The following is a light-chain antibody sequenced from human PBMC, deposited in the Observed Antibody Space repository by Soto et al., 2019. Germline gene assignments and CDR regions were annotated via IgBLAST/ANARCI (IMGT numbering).Light chain of an antibody. V-gene: IGKV3-15*01. CDR2: SAS. CDR3: QQYNDWPT. Sequence: EIVMTQSPATLSVSPGEGATLSCRASQSVSSNLAWYQQKPGQAPRLLIYSASTRATGIPARFSGSGSGREFTLTISSLQSDDFAVYHCQQYNDWPTFGQGTKVDIK. CDR1: QSVSSN. J-gene: IGKJ1*01.